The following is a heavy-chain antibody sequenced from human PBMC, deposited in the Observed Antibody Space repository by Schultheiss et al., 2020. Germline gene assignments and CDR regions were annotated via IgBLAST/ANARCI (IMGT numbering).Heavy chain of an antibody. D-gene: IGHD2-2*01. J-gene: IGHJ4*02. CDR3: AKGSTTSCYSASDY. CDR2: ISYDGSIE. CDR1: GFTFSTSG. V-gene: IGHV3-30*18. Sequence: GGSLRLSCAASGFTFSTSGMHWVRQAPGKGLEWVAVISYDGSIEYYADSVKGRFAISRDNSNNTLFLQMNSLRAEDTAVYYCAKGSTTSCYSASDYWGQGTLVTVSS.